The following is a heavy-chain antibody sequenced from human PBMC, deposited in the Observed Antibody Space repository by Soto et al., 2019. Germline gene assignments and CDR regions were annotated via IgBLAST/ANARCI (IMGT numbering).Heavy chain of an antibody. J-gene: IGHJ6*02. Sequence: ASVKVSCKASGYTFTSYYMHWVRQAPGQGLEWMGIINPSGGSTSYGQKFQGRVTMTRDTSTSTVYMELSSLRSEDTAVYYCARDLSGYDQLGYCSGGSCQYGMDVWGQGTTVTVSS. D-gene: IGHD2-15*01. CDR2: INPSGGST. CDR3: ARDLSGYDQLGYCSGGSCQYGMDV. CDR1: GYTFTSYY. V-gene: IGHV1-46*01.